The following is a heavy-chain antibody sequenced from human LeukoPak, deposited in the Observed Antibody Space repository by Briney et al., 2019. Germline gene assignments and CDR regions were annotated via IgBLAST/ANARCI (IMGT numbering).Heavy chain of an antibody. CDR2: ISYDGSNK. J-gene: IGHJ4*02. D-gene: IGHD2-21*01. V-gene: IGHV3-30*04. CDR1: GFTFSSYA. CDR3: AKSLVVVNDPPDY. Sequence: GGSLRLSCAASGFTFSSYAMHWVRQAPGKGLXXXAVISYDGSNKYYADSVKGRFTISRDNSKNTLYLQMNSLRAEDTAVYYCAKSLVVVNDPPDYWGQGTLVTVSS.